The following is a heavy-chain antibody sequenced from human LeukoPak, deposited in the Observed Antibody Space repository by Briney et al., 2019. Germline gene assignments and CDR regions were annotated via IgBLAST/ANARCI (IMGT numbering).Heavy chain of an antibody. CDR2: IKHDGSEK. J-gene: IGHJ4*02. D-gene: IGHD6-13*01. CDR3: ARASPPGYSSSWYDY. V-gene: IGHV3-7*03. CDR1: GFIFTGYF. Sequence: PGGSLRLSCAASGFIFTGYFMSWVRQAPGKGLEWVASIKHDGSEKYYVDSVKGRFTISKDNAKSSLYLQMDSLRAEDTAVYYCARASPPGYSSSWYDYWGQGALVTVSS.